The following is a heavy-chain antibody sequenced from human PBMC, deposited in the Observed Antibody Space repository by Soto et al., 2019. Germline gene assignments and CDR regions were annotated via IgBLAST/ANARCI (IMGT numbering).Heavy chain of an antibody. CDR3: ARDLLPRRQLVGYYYYYYGMDV. Sequence: GASVKASCKASGYTFTSYAMNWVRQAPGQGLEWMGWINTNTGNPTYAQGFTGRFVFSLDTSVNTAYLQICSLKAEDTAVYYCARDLLPRRQLVGYYYYYYGMDVWGQGTTVTVSS. J-gene: IGHJ6*02. V-gene: IGHV7-4-1*01. CDR1: GYTFTSYA. D-gene: IGHD6-13*01. CDR2: INTNTGNP.